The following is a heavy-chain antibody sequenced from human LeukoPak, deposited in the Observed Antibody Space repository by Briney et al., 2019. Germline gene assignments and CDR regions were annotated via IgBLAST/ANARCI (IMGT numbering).Heavy chain of an antibody. Sequence: GASVKVSCKASGYTFTRYYMHWVRQAPGQGLEWMGIINPSGCSTSYAQKFKGRVTMTRDTSTSTVYMELSSLRSEDTAVYYCAREGLDWLIKRFDDWGQGTLATVSS. CDR2: INPSGCST. D-gene: IGHD3-9*01. V-gene: IGHV1-46*01. CDR1: GYTFTRYY. CDR3: AREGLDWLIKRFDD. J-gene: IGHJ4*02.